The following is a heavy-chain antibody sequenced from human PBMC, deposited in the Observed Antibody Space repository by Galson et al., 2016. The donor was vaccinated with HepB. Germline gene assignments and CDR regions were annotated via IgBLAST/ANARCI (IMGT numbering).Heavy chain of an antibody. CDR1: GFSLTTTGAG. CDR3: AHRFSGAAWSWILFDV. D-gene: IGHD2-2*03. V-gene: IGHV2-5*02. J-gene: IGHJ3*01. Sequence: PALVKPTQTLTLTCTFSGFSLTTTGAGVGWIRQAPGKALEWLALIYWDDDNRYSPSLKSRLTITKDTSKKEVVLTMTNMDPVDTATYFCAHRFSGAAWSWILFDVWGQGILVTVSS. CDR2: IYWDDDN.